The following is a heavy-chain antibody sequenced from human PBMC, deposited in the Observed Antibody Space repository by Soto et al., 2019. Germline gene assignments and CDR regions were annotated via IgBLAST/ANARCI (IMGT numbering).Heavy chain of an antibody. V-gene: IGHV3-13*01. CDR3: TRGYYYGMDV. CDR2: IGTGGDT. J-gene: IGHJ6*02. Sequence: EVQLVESGGGLVQPGGSLRLSCAASGFTYSSHDMHWVRQATGKGLEWVSAIGTGGDTYYPDSVKGRFTISRENAKNSLYLQMNNLRAGDTAVYYRTRGYYYGMDVWGQGTTVTVSS. CDR1: GFTYSSHD.